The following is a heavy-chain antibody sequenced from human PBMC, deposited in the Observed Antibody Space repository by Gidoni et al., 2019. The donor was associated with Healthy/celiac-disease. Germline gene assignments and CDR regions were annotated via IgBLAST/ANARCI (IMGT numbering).Heavy chain of an antibody. J-gene: IGHJ4*02. CDR2: ILPIFCTA. CDR1: GGTFSSYA. Sequence: QVQLVQSGAEVKKPGYSVKVSCKASGGTFSSYAISWVRQAPGQGREWMGGILPIFCTANYAQKFQGIVTITADESTSTAYMELSSLRSEDTAVYYCARGTTVTTFGYWGQGTLVTVSS. D-gene: IGHD4-17*01. V-gene: IGHV1-69*01. CDR3: ARGTTVTTFGY.